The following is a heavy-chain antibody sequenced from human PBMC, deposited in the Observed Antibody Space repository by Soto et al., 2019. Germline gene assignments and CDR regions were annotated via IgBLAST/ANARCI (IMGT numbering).Heavy chain of an antibody. J-gene: IGHJ4*02. CDR3: ARDIKGSSYSFYYFDY. CDR2: IYHSGST. CDR1: GYSISSGYY. V-gene: IGHV4-38-2*02. D-gene: IGHD1-26*01. Sequence: NPSETLSLTCAVSGYSISSGYYWGWIRQPPGEGLEWIGSIYHSGSTYYNPSLKSRVTISVDTSKNQFSLKLSSVTAADTAVYYCARDIKGSSYSFYYFDYWGQGTLVTVSS.